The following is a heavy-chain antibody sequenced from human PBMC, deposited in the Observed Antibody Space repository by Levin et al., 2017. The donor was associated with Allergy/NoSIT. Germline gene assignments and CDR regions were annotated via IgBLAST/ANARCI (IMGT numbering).Heavy chain of an antibody. Sequence: SETLSLTCTVSGGSISSSISYWGWIRQAPGTGLEWIGSIYNSGSTYYNPSLKSRVTTSVDTSKNQFSLKLSPVTAADTAVYYCARQCYDILTGYYNFDYWGQGTLVTVSS. J-gene: IGHJ4*02. D-gene: IGHD3-9*01. V-gene: IGHV4-39*01. CDR2: IYNSGST. CDR1: GGSISSSISY. CDR3: ARQCYDILTGYYNFDY.